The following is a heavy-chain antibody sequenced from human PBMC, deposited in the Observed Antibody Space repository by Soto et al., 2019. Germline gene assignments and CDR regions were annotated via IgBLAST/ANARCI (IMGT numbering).Heavy chain of an antibody. V-gene: IGHV4-34*01. Sequence: QVQLQQWGAGLLKPSETLSLTCAVYGGSFSGYYWTWIRQPPGTGLEWIGEINHSGSTNYNPSLKSRVTISVDTSKNQFSLKLTSVTAADTYVYYCARDKITGLFDYWGQGTLVTVSS. CDR3: ARDKITGLFDY. D-gene: IGHD2-8*02. CDR2: INHSGST. CDR1: GGSFSGYY. J-gene: IGHJ4*02.